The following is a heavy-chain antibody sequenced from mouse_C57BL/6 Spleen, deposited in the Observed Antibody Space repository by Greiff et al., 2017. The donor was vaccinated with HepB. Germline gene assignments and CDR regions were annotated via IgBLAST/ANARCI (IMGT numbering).Heavy chain of an antibody. CDR2: IYPGDGDT. J-gene: IGHJ2*01. V-gene: IGHV1-82*01. D-gene: IGHD1-1*01. CDR3: AREGTYCFDY. CDR1: GYAFSSSW. Sequence: QVQLQQSGPELVKPGASVKISCKASGYAFSSSWMNWVKQRPGKGLEWIGRIYPGDGDTNYNGKFKGQATLTADKSSSTAYMQLSSLTSEDSAVYFCAREGTYCFDYWGQGTTLTVSS.